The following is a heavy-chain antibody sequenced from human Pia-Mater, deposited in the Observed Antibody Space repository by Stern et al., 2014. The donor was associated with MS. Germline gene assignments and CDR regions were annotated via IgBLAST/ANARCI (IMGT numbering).Heavy chain of an antibody. CDR3: ARAIEGRLVGY. D-gene: IGHD3-9*01. Sequence: QDQLVQSGDEVKKPGASVKVSCKASGYTFTNYYMHCVRQAPGQGLEWMGKINPGDGSTSYAQKFQGRVTMTRDTSTSTVYMELSSLRYEDTAVYYCARAIEGRLVGYWGQGTLVTVSS. CDR1: GYTFTNYY. J-gene: IGHJ4*02. V-gene: IGHV1-46*01. CDR2: INPGDGST.